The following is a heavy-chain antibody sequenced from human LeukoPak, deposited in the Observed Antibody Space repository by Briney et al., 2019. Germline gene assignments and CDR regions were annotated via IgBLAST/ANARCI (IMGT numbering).Heavy chain of an antibody. CDR3: AKVGEYQLLSWFDP. D-gene: IGHD2-2*01. V-gene: IGHV3-23*01. Sequence: GGSLRLSCAASGFTFSSYAMSWVRQAPGKGLEWVSDISGSGGSTYYADSVKGRFTISRDNSKNTLYLQMNSLRVEDTAVYYCAKVGEYQLLSWFDPWGQGTLVTVSS. CDR2: ISGSGGST. CDR1: GFTFSSYA. J-gene: IGHJ5*02.